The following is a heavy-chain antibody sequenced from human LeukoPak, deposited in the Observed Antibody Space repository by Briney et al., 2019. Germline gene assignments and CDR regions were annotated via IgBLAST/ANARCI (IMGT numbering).Heavy chain of an antibody. V-gene: IGHV1-18*01. D-gene: IGHD6-6*01. CDR3: ARDWGEYSSSSVWFDP. CDR1: GYTFTSYG. J-gene: IGHJ5*02. CDR2: ISAYNGNT. Sequence: ASVKVSCKASGYTFTSYGISWVRQAPGQGLEWMGWISAYNGNTNYAQKLQGRVTMTIDTSTSTAYMELRSLRSDDTAVYYCARDWGEYSSSSVWFDPWGQGTLVTVSS.